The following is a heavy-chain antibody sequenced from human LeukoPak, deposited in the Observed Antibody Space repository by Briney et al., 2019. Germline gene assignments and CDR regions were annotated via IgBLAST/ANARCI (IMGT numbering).Heavy chain of an antibody. CDR1: GFTFSSYW. CDR2: INSDGSST. Sequence: GGSLRLSCAASGFTFSSYWMHWVRQAPGKGLVWVSRINSDGSSTSYADSVKGRFTISRDNAKSTLYLQMNSLRAEDTAVYYCARAPIYYGSGSYVDYWGQGTLVTVSS. J-gene: IGHJ4*02. CDR3: ARAPIYYGSGSYVDY. V-gene: IGHV3-74*01. D-gene: IGHD3-10*01.